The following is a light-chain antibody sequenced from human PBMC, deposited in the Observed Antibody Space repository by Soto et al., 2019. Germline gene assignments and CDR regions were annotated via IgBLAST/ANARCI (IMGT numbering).Light chain of an antibody. CDR3: MQGTHWPPT. Sequence: DVVMTQSPVSLSVTLGQPASISCRSSQSIVYSDGKAYLSWFQQRPGQSPRRLIYKASNRDSGVPDRFNGSGSGTDFTLQIDRVEAEDVGIYYCMQGTHWPPTFGRGTRVEIK. CDR1: QSIVYSDGKAY. CDR2: KAS. V-gene: IGKV2-30*01. J-gene: IGKJ1*01.